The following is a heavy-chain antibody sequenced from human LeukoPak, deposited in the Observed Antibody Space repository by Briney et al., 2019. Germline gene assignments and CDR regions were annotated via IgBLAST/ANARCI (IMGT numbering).Heavy chain of an antibody. Sequence: SETLSLTCTVSGGSISSYYWSWIRQPPGKALERIGYIYYSGSTNYDPSLKSRVTISVDTSKNQFSLKLSSVTAADTAVYYCAREYGSGPYTFGYWGQGTLVTVSS. V-gene: IGHV4-59*01. CDR2: IYYSGST. CDR1: GGSISSYY. J-gene: IGHJ4*02. D-gene: IGHD3-10*01. CDR3: AREYGSGPYTFGY.